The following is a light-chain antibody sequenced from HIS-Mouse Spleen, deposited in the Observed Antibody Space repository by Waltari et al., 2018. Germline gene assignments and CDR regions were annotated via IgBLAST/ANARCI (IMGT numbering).Light chain of an antibody. CDR3: QVWDSSSDHVV. CDR2: DES. J-gene: IGLJ2*01. V-gene: IGLV3-21*03. CDR1: NIGSKS. Sequence: SYVLTQPPSVSVAPGKTARITCGGNNIGSKSVHWYQQKPGQAPVLGVYDESDRPSGIPERFSGSNSGNTATLTISRVEAGDEAAYYCQVWDSSSDHVVFGGGTKLTVL.